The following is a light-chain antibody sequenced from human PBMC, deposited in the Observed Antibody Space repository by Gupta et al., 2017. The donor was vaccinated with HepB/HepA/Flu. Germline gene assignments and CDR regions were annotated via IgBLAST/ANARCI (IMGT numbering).Light chain of an antibody. CDR2: LEGSGSY. J-gene: IGLJ2*01. V-gene: IGLV4-60*03. Sequence: GSSVKLTCTLSSGHSSYIIAWHQQQPGKAPRYLMKLEGSGSYNKGSGVPARFSGSSSGADRYLTISNLQSEDEADYYCETWDSKVFGGGTKLTVL. CDR3: ETWDSKV. CDR1: SGHSSYI.